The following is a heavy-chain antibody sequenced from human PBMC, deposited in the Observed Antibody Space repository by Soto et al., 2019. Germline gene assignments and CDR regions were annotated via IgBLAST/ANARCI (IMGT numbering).Heavy chain of an antibody. CDR1: GFSLSTRGVG. CDR2: IYWADDE. V-gene: IGHV2-5*02. CDR3: AHRPRGNNYHFDY. Sequence: QITLKESGPTLVKPTQTLTLTCTFSGFSLSTRGVGVAWIRQPPGKALEWLAIIYWADDEGFSPSLKSTLTIPNDTSKHQVVLTMPNTDPVDTATYYCAHRPRGNNYHFDYWGQGNRVTASS. D-gene: IGHD5-18*01. J-gene: IGHJ4*02.